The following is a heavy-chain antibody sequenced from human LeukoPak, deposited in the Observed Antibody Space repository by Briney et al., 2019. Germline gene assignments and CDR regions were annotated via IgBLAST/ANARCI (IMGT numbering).Heavy chain of an antibody. Sequence: SETLSLTCAVYGGSFSGYYWSWIRQPPGKGLEWIGEINHSGSTNYNPSLKSRVTISVDTSKNQFSLKLSSVTAADTAVYYCARGRDWNDGDNWFDPWGQGTLVTVSS. CDR2: INHSGST. CDR1: GGSFSGYY. V-gene: IGHV4-34*01. CDR3: ARGRDWNDGDNWFDP. D-gene: IGHD1-1*01. J-gene: IGHJ5*02.